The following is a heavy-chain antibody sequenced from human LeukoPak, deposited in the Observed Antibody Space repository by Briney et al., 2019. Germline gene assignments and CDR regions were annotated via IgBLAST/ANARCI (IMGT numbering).Heavy chain of an antibody. CDR3: ARPYYGDSTDLNYYFYSGMDV. CDR2: INQSGFT. J-gene: IGHJ6*02. CDR1: GGSFSGYY. D-gene: IGHD2-21*01. Sequence: SETLSLTCAVYGGSFSGYYWSWIRQSPGKGLEWIGEINQSGFTKYNPILKSRATISVDTSKNQFSLTLRSLTAADTAVYYCARPYYGDSTDLNYYFYSGMDVWGQGTTVTVSS. V-gene: IGHV4-34*01.